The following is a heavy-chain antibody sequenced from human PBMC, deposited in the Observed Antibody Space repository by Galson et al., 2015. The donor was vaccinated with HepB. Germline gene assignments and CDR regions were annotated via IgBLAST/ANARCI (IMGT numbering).Heavy chain of an antibody. CDR3: ARVKRGEWYSFYYYGMDV. CDR1: EFILSMYW. V-gene: IGHV3-7*05. D-gene: IGHD3-10*01. J-gene: IGHJ6*02. Sequence: SLRLSCAASEFILSMYWMNWVRQAPGKGLEWVANIKEDGSEKNYVDSVKGRFTIARDNAKNSPYLQMNSLRAEDTAVYYCARVKRGEWYSFYYYGMDVWGRGTTVTVSS. CDR2: IKEDGSEK.